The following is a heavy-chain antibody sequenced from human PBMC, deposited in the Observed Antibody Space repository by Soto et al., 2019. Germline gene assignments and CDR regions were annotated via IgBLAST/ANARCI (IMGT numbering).Heavy chain of an antibody. CDR2: IKSDGTST. Sequence: EVQLEESGGGLVQPGGSLRLSCAASGFTFSNYWMHWVRQAPGKGLVWVSRIKSDGTSTNYADSEKGRFTISRDNAKNTLYLQMSSLRAEDTAVYYCARVSIWGSYRYNAFHFWGQGTMVTVSS. D-gene: IGHD3-16*02. CDR3: ARVSIWGSYRYNAFHF. V-gene: IGHV3-74*01. J-gene: IGHJ3*01. CDR1: GFTFSNYW.